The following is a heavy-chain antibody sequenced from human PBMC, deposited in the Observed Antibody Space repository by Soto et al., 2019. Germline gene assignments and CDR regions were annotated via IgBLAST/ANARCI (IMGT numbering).Heavy chain of an antibody. V-gene: IGHV1-18*01. Sequence: QVHLVQSGAEVKKPGASVKVSCKGSDYTFTSYGITWVRQAPGQGLEWMGWISAHNGNTDYAQELQGRVTVTRDTSTSTAYMELRSLRSDDTAVYYCARGRYGDYWGQGALVTVSS. D-gene: IGHD1-1*01. CDR2: ISAHNGNT. CDR3: ARGRYGDY. CDR1: DYTFTSYG. J-gene: IGHJ4*02.